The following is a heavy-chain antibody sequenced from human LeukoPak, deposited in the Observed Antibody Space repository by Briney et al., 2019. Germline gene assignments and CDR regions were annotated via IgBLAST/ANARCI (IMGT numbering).Heavy chain of an antibody. D-gene: IGHD3-22*01. CDR1: GYTFTSYY. Sequence: VASVKVSCKASGYTFTSYYMHWVRQAPGQGLEWMGIINPSGGSTSYAQKFQGRVTMTRDMSTSTVYMELSSLRSEDTAVYYCAREGNYYDSPGLAWFDPWGQGTLVTVSS. CDR3: AREGNYYDSPGLAWFDP. V-gene: IGHV1-46*01. CDR2: INPSGGST. J-gene: IGHJ5*02.